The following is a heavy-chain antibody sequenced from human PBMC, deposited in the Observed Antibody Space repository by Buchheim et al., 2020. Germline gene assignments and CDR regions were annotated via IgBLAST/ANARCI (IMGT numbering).Heavy chain of an antibody. CDR3: ARSSGSGYDYDYYYGMDV. Sequence: EVQLVESGGGLVQPGGSLRLSCTASGFTFSRVWMRWVRQAPGKGLECVASINEDGREKWYVDSVRGRFTISRDNAKNSLYLPMNSLRAEDTALYHCARSSGSGYDYDYYYGMDVWGQGTT. J-gene: IGHJ6*02. V-gene: IGHV3-7*03. CDR1: GFTFSRVW. CDR2: INEDGREK. D-gene: IGHD5-12*01.